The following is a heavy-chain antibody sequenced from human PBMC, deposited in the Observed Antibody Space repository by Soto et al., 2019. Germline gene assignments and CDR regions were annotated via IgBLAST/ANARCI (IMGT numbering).Heavy chain of an antibody. CDR1: GYSFTSYW. D-gene: IGHD3-22*01. V-gene: IGHV5-51*01. J-gene: IGHJ6*02. CDR2: IYPGDSDT. CDR3: ARGGDYYDSSGYLYYYYGMDV. Sequence: GESLKISCQGSGYSFTSYWIGWVRQMPGKGLEWMGIIYPGDSDTRYSPSFQGQVTISADKSISTAYLQWSSLKASDTAMYYCARGGDYYDSSGYLYYYYGMDVWGQGTTVTVSS.